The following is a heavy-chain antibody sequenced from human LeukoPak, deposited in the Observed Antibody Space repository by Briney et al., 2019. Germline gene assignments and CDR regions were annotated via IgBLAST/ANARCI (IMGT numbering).Heavy chain of an antibody. V-gene: IGHV4-31*03. Sequence: SETLSLTCTVSGGSISSGVYYWSWIRQHPGKGLEWIGYIYYSGSTYYNPSLKSRVTISVDTSKNQFSLKLSSVTAADTAVYYCARDRGRKTTVVTTYYGMDVWGQGTTVTVSS. CDR2: IYYSGST. D-gene: IGHD4-17*01. CDR3: ARDRGRKTTVVTTYYGMDV. J-gene: IGHJ6*02. CDR1: GGSISSGVYY.